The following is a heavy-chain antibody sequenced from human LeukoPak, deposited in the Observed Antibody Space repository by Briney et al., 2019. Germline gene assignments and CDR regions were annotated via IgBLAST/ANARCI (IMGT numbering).Heavy chain of an antibody. V-gene: IGHV3-23*01. J-gene: IGHJ5*02. D-gene: IGHD3-22*01. Sequence: PGGSLRLSCAASGFTFNSYAMTWVRQAPGKGLEWVSAISGGGVNTYYADFVKGRFTISRDNSKNMLYLQMNSLRAEDTAVYYCAKTLGYSGYFSPWGQGTLVTVSS. CDR1: GFTFNSYA. CDR3: AKTLGYSGYFSP. CDR2: ISGGGVNT.